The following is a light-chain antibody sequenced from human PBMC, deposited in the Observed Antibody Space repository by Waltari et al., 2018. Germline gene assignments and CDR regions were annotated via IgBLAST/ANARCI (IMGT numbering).Light chain of an antibody. Sequence: HRQQGKDPRLIIYEVRERPAWVSKRFSGSKSSNRACLAISGRQAEDEADYSCCSYAGSSTLVVVFGGGTKLTVL. V-gene: IGLV2-23*02. J-gene: IGLJ2*01. CDR3: CSYAGSSTLVVV. CDR2: EVR.